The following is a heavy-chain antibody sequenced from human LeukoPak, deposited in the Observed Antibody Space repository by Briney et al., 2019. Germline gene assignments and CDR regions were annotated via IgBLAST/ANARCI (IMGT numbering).Heavy chain of an antibody. Sequence: GESLKISCKGSGYSFTSYWIGWVRQMPGKGLEWMGIIYPGDSDIRYSPSFQGQVTISADKSISTAYLQWNSLKASDTAMYYCARRKPSYSHANPPYTWFDPWGQGTLVTVSS. CDR1: GYSFTSYW. D-gene: IGHD4-11*01. CDR3: ARRKPSYSHANPPYTWFDP. J-gene: IGHJ5*02. CDR2: IYPGDSDI. V-gene: IGHV5-51*01.